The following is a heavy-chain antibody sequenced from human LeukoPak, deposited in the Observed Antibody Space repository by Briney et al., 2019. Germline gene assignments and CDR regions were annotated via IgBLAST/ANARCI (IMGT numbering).Heavy chain of an antibody. D-gene: IGHD1-26*01. Sequence: GGSLRLPCAASGFTFSSFWMHWVRQVPGKGLVWVSRINSDGSTINYADSVKGRFTISRDNANNTLYLQMNSLRAEDTAVYYCARDVLTHTGSYPDSWGQGTLVTVSS. CDR2: INSDGSTI. V-gene: IGHV3-74*01. CDR3: ARDVLTHTGSYPDS. CDR1: GFTFSSFW. J-gene: IGHJ4*02.